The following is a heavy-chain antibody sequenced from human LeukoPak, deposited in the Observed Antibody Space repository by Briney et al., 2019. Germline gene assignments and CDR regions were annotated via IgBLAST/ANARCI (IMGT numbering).Heavy chain of an antibody. D-gene: IGHD3-10*01. CDR1: GGSFSGYY. CDR2: INHRGST. Sequence: KPSETLSLTCAVYGGSFSGYYWSWIRQPPGKGLEWIGEINHRGSTNYNPSLKSRVTISVDTSKNQFSLKLSSVTAADTAVYYCARHHFYYGSGVNWFDPWGQGTLVTVSS. CDR3: ARHHFYYGSGVNWFDP. J-gene: IGHJ5*02. V-gene: IGHV4-34*01.